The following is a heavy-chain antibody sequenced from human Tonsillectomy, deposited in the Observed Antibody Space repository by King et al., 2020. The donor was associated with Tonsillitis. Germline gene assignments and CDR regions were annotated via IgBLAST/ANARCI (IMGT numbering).Heavy chain of an antibody. Sequence: VQLVESGGGLVQPGGSLRLSCAASGFTFSSYWMSWVRQAPGKGLEWVANIKQDGSEKYYVDSVKGRFTISRDNAKNSLYLQMNSLRAEDTAVYYCARDPYAEQLAKLSAFDIWGQGTMV. J-gene: IGHJ3*02. CDR2: IKQDGSEK. V-gene: IGHV3-7*01. CDR3: ARDPYAEQLAKLSAFDI. D-gene: IGHD6-6*01. CDR1: GFTFSSYW.